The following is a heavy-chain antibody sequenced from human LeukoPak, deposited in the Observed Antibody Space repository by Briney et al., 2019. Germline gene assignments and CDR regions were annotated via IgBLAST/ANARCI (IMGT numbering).Heavy chain of an antibody. J-gene: IGHJ5*02. V-gene: IGHV4-34*01. CDR3: ASGGVGNEYSSSSARFDP. Sequence: SETLSLTCAVYGGSFSGYYWSWIRQPPGKGLEWIGEINHSGSSNYNPSLKSRVTISVDTSKNQFSLKLSSVTAADTAVYYCASGGVGNEYSSSSARFDPWGQGTLVTVSS. CDR2: INHSGSS. CDR1: GGSFSGYY. D-gene: IGHD6-6*01.